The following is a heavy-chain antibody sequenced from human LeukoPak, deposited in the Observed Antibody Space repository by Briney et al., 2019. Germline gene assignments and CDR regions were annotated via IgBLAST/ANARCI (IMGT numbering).Heavy chain of an antibody. V-gene: IGHV3-53*01. D-gene: IGHD4-17*01. J-gene: IGHJ4*02. CDR1: GFTVSSNY. CDR2: IYSGGST. Sequence: PGGSLRLSCAASGFTVSSNYMSWVRQAPGKGLEWVSTIYSGGSTYYADSVKGRFTISRDNAKNSLYLQMNSLRAEDTAVYYCALLCERSRQTGDSVDYWGQGTLVTVSS. CDR3: ALLCERSRQTGDSVDY.